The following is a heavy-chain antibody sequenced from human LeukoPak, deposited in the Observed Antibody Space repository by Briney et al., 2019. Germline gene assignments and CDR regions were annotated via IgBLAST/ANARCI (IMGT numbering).Heavy chain of an antibody. CDR1: GGSLSSSSYY. J-gene: IGHJ3*02. V-gene: IGHV4-39*01. Sequence: SETLSLTCTVSGGSLSSSSYYWGWSRQPPGKGLEWIGSIYYSGSTYYNPSLKSRVTISVDTSKNQFSLKLSSVTAADTAVYYCARRTQQLVPGATYAFDIWGQGTMVTVSS. D-gene: IGHD6-6*01. CDR3: ARRTQQLVPGATYAFDI. CDR2: IYYSGST.